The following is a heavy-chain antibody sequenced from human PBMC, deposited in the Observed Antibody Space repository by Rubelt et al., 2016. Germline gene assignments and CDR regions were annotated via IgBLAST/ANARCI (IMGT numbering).Heavy chain of an antibody. CDR3: VVDAFDI. V-gene: IGHV1-18*01. Sequence: QVQLVQSGAEVKMPGASVQVSCKASGYTFSLFGISWVRQAPGQGLEWMGWIGNTNGNTNYVQKFRGRVPMTTDTSTSTAYMDLRSLRSDDTAVYYCVVDAFDIWGQGTMVTVSS. D-gene: IGHD2-21*01. CDR2: IGNTNGNT. J-gene: IGHJ3*02. CDR1: GYTFSLFG.